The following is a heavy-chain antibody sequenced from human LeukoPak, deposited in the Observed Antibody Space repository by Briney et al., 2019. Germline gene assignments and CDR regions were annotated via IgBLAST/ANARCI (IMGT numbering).Heavy chain of an antibody. CDR3: AKDGLVDTAMVWFDY. CDR2: IRYDGSNK. V-gene: IGHV3-30*02. J-gene: IGHJ4*02. Sequence: GGSLRLSCAASGFTFSSYGMHWVRQAPGKGLEWVAFIRYDGSNKYYADSVKGRFTISRDNSKNTLYLQMNSLRAEDTAVYYCAKDGLVDTAMVWFDYWGQGTLVTVSS. CDR1: GFTFSSYG. D-gene: IGHD5-18*01.